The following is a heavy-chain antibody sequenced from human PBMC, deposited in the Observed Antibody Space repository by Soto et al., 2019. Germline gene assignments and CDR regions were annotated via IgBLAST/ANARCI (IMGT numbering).Heavy chain of an antibody. J-gene: IGHJ3*02. CDR2: IWYDGSNK. CDR3: ARDHFGYGDYDAFDI. Sequence: GGSLRLSCAASGFTFSSYGMHWVRQAPGKGLEWVAVIWYDGSNKYYADSVKGRFTISRDNSKNTLYLQMNSLRAEDTAVYYCARDHFGYGDYDAFDIWGQGTMVTVSS. D-gene: IGHD4-17*01. V-gene: IGHV3-33*01. CDR1: GFTFSSYG.